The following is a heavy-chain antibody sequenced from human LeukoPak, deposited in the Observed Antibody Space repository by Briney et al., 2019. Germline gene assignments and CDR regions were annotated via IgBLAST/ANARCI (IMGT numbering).Heavy chain of an antibody. CDR2: IIPILGIA. J-gene: IGHJ6*02. CDR1: GGTFSSYA. D-gene: IGHD3-10*02. Sequence: SVKVSCKASGGTFSSYAISWVRQAPGRGREWMGRIIPILGIANYAQKFQGRVTITADKSTSTDYMELSSLRSADTAVYYCARVVRGDYYYSGMDVWGQGTTVTVSS. V-gene: IGHV1-69*04. CDR3: ARVVRGDYYYSGMDV.